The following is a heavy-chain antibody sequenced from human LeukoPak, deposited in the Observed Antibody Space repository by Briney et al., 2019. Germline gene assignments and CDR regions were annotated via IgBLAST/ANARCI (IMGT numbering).Heavy chain of an antibody. D-gene: IGHD3/OR15-3a*01. Sequence: SETLSLTCAVSGGSISSSYWWTWVRQPPGKGLEWIEEIYHSGSTNYNPSLKSRLTISVDKSKNQFSLKLSSVTAADTAVYYCARSYWTGYHHLDFWGQGTLVTVSS. V-gene: IGHV4-4*02. CDR3: ARSYWTGYHHLDF. CDR1: GGSISSSYW. J-gene: IGHJ4*02. CDR2: IYHSGST.